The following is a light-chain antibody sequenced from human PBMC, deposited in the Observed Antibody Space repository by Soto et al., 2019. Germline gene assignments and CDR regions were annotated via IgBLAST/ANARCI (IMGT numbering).Light chain of an antibody. CDR3: QQYNNWPHT. J-gene: IGKJ4*01. V-gene: IGKV3-15*01. CDR1: QSVSSN. CDR2: GAS. Sequence: EIVMTQSPATLSVSPGERATLSCRASQSVSSNLAWYQQKPGQAPRLLIYGASTSATGIPARFSGSGSGTEFTLTISSLQSEDFAVYYCQQYNNWPHTFGGGTKVEIK.